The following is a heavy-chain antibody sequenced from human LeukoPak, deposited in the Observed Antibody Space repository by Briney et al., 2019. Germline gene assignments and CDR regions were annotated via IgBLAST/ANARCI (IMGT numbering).Heavy chain of an antibody. CDR3: AKEPLREGGTYFDY. CDR2: INESGERT. J-gene: IGHJ4*02. D-gene: IGHD5-24*01. V-gene: IGHV3-23*01. Sequence: GGSLRLSCAASGFTFSSYAMSWVRQAPGKGLEWVSGINESGERTYYADSVKGRFTISRDNSKNTLYLQMNGLRGEDTAVYYCAKEPLREGGTYFDYWGQGNLVTVSS. CDR1: GFTFSSYA.